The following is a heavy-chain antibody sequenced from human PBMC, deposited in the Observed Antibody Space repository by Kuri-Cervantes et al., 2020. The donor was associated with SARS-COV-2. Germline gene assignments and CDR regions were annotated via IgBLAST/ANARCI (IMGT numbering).Heavy chain of an antibody. CDR1: ESTFSSYA. D-gene: IGHD2-15*01. CDR3: ARPQGYCSGGSCPDAFDI. J-gene: IGHJ3*02. Sequence: GESLKISCAASESTFSSYAMHWVRQAPGKGLEWVGVISYDGSNKYYADSVKGRFTISRDNSKNTLYLQMNSLRAEDTAVYYCARPQGYCSGGSCPDAFDIWGQGTMVTVSS. V-gene: IGHV3-30-3*01. CDR2: ISYDGSNK.